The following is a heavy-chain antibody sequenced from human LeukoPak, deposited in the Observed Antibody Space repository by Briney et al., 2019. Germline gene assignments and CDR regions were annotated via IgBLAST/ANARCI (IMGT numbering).Heavy chain of an antibody. Sequence: GGSLRLSCAASGFNFGIHYMSWVRRAPGKGPEWISYISANGGDIAYADSVKGRFTISRDNAKHSLHLQMNSVRVEETAVYHCVRHSGRAGGQWGQGTLIAVSS. D-gene: IGHD3-10*01. V-gene: IGHV3/OR16-9*01. J-gene: IGHJ4*02. CDR3: VRHSGRAGGQ. CDR1: GFNFGIHY. CDR2: ISANGGDI.